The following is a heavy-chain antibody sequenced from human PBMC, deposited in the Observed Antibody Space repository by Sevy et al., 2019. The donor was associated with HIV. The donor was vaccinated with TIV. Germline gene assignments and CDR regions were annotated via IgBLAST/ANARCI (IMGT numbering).Heavy chain of an antibody. J-gene: IGHJ4*02. V-gene: IGHV3-30*18. CDR2: ISGDGSNT. CDR3: AKTYADTTMDLYYYYS. Sequence: GGSLRLSCAASGLTFSTYGMHWVRQAPGKGLEWVALISGDGSNTYYVGSVTGRFTISRDNSKNTLYLQMNSLRADDTAMYYCAKTYADTTMDLYYYYSWGQGTLVTVSS. CDR1: GLTFSTYG. D-gene: IGHD5-18*01.